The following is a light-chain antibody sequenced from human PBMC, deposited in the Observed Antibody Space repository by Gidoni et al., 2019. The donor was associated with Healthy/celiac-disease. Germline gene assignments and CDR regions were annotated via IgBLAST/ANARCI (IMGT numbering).Light chain of an antibody. CDR2: LGS. Sequence: DIVMTQSPLSLPVTPGEPASISCRSSQSLLHSNGYNYLDWYLQKPGQSPQLLIYLGSSRASGIPDRFSGSGSGTDFTLKISRVEAEDVGVYYCMQAVQIPRTFGQGTKLEIK. CDR3: MQAVQIPRT. CDR1: QSLLHSNGYNY. J-gene: IGKJ2*01. V-gene: IGKV2-28*01.